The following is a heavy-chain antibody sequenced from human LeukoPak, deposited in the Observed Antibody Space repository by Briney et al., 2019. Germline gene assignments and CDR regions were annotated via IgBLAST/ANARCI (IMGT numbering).Heavy chain of an antibody. D-gene: IGHD1-14*01. CDR3: ARHIEDPDHYFGY. V-gene: IGHV5-51*01. Sequence: AESLKISCKGSGYSFTSYWIGWVRQMPGKGLEWLGIIYPGDSDSRYSPSFQGQVTISADKSISTAYLQWSSLRASDTAMYYCARHIEDPDHYFGYWGQGTLVTVSS. CDR2: IYPGDSDS. J-gene: IGHJ4*02. CDR1: GYSFTSYW.